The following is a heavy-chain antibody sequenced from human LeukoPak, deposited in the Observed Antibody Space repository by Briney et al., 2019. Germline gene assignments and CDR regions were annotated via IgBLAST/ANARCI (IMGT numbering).Heavy chain of an antibody. CDR3: AREPHGMDV. J-gene: IGHJ6*02. CDR2: ITHSGST. V-gene: IGHV4-34*01. CDR1: GGSFSGYY. Sequence: PSETLSLTCAVYGGSFSGYYWSWIRQPPGKGLEWIGEITHSGSTNYNPSLKSRVTISVDTSKNQFSLKVRSITAADTAVYYCAREPHGMDVWGQGTTVTVSS.